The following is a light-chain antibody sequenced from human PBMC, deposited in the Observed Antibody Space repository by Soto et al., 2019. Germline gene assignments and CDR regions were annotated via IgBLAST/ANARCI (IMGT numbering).Light chain of an antibody. CDR1: RGINTY. Sequence: DVQMTQSPSSLSASIVDRFTITFLVSRGINTYVNWYQQKPGKAPKLLIFSASNLQGGVPSRFSGTGSGTDFTFTISSLQPEDFATYYCQQTYSSPQWTFGQGTKVDIK. CDR3: QQTYSSPQWT. CDR2: SAS. J-gene: IGKJ1*01. V-gene: IGKV1-39*01.